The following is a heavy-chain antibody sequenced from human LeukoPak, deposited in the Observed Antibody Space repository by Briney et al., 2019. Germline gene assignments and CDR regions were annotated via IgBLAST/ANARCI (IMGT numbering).Heavy chain of an antibody. D-gene: IGHD6-6*01. CDR2: ISYDGSNK. CDR1: GFTFSSYA. CDR3: ARNTGKQLVNYYYYYMDV. J-gene: IGHJ6*03. V-gene: IGHV3-30-3*01. Sequence: GRSLRLSCAASGFTFSSYAMHWVRQAPGKGLEWVAVISYDGSNKYYADSVKGRFTISRDNSKNTLYLQMNSLRAEDTAVYYCARNTGKQLVNYYYYYMDVWGKGTTVTVSS.